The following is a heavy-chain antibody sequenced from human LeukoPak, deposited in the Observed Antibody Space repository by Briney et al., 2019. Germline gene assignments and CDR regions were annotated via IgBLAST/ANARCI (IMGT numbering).Heavy chain of an antibody. CDR2: IYYSGIT. D-gene: IGHD3-22*01. J-gene: IGHJ3*02. Sequence: SETLSLTCTVSGGSISSYYWSWIRQPPGKGLEWIGYIYYSGITNYNPSLKSRVTISVDTSKNQFSLNLSSVTAADTAVYYCARAHGVVDPFSPFDIWGQGTMVTVSS. CDR3: ARAHGVVDPFSPFDI. CDR1: GGSISSYY. V-gene: IGHV4-59*01.